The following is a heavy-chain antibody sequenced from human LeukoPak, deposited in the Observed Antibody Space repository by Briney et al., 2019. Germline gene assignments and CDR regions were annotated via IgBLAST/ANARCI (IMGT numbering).Heavy chain of an antibody. J-gene: IGHJ6*02. CDR2: IYWDDDK. CDR3: AHSPQSMVRGYYYYYGMDV. Sequence: ESGPTLVNPTQTLTXTCTFSGFSLSTSGVGVGWIRQPPGKALEWLALIYWDDDKRYSPSLKSRLTITKDTSKNQVVLTMTNMDPVDTATYYCAHSPQSMVRGYYYYYGMDVWGQGTSVTVSS. CDR1: GFSLSTSGVG. V-gene: IGHV2-5*02. D-gene: IGHD3-10*01.